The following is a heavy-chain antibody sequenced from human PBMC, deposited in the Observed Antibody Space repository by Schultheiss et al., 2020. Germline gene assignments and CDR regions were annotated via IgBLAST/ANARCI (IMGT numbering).Heavy chain of an antibody. CDR3: ARGSLRYSGIDAFDI. V-gene: IGHV1-69*02. CDR2: IIPILGIA. CDR1: GGTFSSYT. D-gene: IGHD5-12*01. J-gene: IGHJ3*02. Sequence: SVTVSCKASGGTFSSYTISWVRQAPGQGLEWMGRIIPILGIANYAQKFQGRVTITADKSTSTAYMELSSLRSEDTAVYYCARGSLRYSGIDAFDIWGQGTMVTVSS.